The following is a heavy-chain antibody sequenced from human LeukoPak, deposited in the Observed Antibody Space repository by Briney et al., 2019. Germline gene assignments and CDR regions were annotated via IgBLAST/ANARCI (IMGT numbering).Heavy chain of an antibody. D-gene: IGHD3-10*01. CDR2: INHSGST. J-gene: IGHJ4*02. CDR1: GGPFSGYY. V-gene: IGHV4-34*01. CDR3: ARTRSALYYYGSGINY. Sequence: SETLSLTCAVYGGPFSGYYWSWIRQPPRKGLEWMGEINHSGSTNYNPSLKSRVTISVDTSKNQFSLKLSSVTAADTAVYYCARTRSALYYYGSGINYWGQGTLVTVSS.